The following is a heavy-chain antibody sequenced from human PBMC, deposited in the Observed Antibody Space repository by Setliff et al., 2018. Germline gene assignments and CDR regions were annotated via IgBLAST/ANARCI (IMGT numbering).Heavy chain of an antibody. CDR3: SGHRSETSISPHFDL. J-gene: IGHJ4*02. D-gene: IGHD2-21*02. CDR2: ISYSGNT. V-gene: IGHV4-59*08. CDR1: GGSISNYY. Sequence: SETLSLTCNVSGGSISNYYWTWMRQPPGKGLEWVAYISYSGNTNYHPALRSRLTIPRDTSKNQFSLLLNSVTAADTALYYCSGHRSETSISPHFDLWGRGALVTVSS.